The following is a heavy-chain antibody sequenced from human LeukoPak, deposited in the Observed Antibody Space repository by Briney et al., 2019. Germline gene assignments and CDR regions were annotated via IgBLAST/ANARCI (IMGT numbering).Heavy chain of an antibody. Sequence: SETLSLTCAAYGGSFSGYYWSWIRQPPGKGLEWIGEINHSGSTNYNPSLKSRVTISVDTSKNQFSLKLSSVTAADTAVYYCARGGKYSSSSAIDYWGQGTLVTVSS. CDR2: INHSGST. CDR3: ARGGKYSSSSAIDY. CDR1: GGSFSGYY. J-gene: IGHJ4*02. D-gene: IGHD6-6*01. V-gene: IGHV4-34*01.